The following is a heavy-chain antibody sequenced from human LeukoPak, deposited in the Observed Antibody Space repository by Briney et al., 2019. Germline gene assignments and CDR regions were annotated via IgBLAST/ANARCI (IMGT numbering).Heavy chain of an antibody. CDR1: GFTFSTYW. D-gene: IGHD3-3*01. Sequence: PGGSLRLSCAASGFTFSTYWMSWVRQAPGKGLEWVSAVSGGGDSTYYTDPVKGRFTISRDNSKNTLYLQMNSLRAEDTAVYYCAKDLGTTNLWRAFDYWGQGTLVTVSS. CDR3: AKDLGTTNLWRAFDY. J-gene: IGHJ4*02. V-gene: IGHV3-23*01. CDR2: VSGGGDST.